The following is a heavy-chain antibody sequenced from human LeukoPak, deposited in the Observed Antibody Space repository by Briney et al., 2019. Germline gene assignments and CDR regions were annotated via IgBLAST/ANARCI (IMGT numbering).Heavy chain of an antibody. J-gene: IGHJ6*03. Sequence: SETLSLTCSVSGGSISSSNYYWGWIRQPPGKGLEWIGTIYYSGNTYYNPSLKSRVTISVDTSKNQFSLKLRSVTAADSAVYYCARTTEGGYTYGYFYYYYMDVWGKGTTVTISS. V-gene: IGHV4-39*07. D-gene: IGHD5-18*01. CDR2: IYYSGNT. CDR3: ARTTEGGYTYGYFYYYYMDV. CDR1: GGSISSSNYY.